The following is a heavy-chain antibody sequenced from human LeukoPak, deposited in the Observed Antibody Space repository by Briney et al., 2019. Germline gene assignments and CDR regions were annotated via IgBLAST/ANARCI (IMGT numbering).Heavy chain of an antibody. Sequence: KPSETLSLTCTGSGGSISGYYWSWLRQPAGKALEWLGRVYTSGSTNYNPSLKSRVTMSIDTSKNQFSLNLSSVTAADTAVYYCAKSPSGRGGYNWFDPWGQGTLVTVSS. V-gene: IGHV4-4*07. CDR1: GGSISGYY. CDR2: VYTSGST. D-gene: IGHD3-16*01. J-gene: IGHJ5*02. CDR3: AKSPSGRGGYNWFDP.